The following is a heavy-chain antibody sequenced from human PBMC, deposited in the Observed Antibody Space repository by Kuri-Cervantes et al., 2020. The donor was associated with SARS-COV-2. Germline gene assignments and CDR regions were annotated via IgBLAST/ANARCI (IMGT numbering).Heavy chain of an antibody. Sequence: GESLKISCAASGFTVSSNYMSWVRQAPGKGLEWVSVIYSGGSTYYADSVKGRFTISRDNSKNTLYLQMNSLRAEDTAVYYCARDIVVVPAARTPGMDVWGQGTTVTVSS. CDR1: GFTVSSNY. D-gene: IGHD2-2*01. V-gene: IGHV3-53*05. CDR2: IYSGGST. J-gene: IGHJ6*02. CDR3: ARDIVVVPAARTPGMDV.